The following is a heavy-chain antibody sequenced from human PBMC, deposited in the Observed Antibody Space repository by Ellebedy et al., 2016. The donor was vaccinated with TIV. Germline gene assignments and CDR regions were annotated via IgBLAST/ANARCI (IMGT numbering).Heavy chain of an antibody. CDR1: GGSISSGGYY. D-gene: IGHD2-2*01. CDR2: IYYSGST. V-gene: IGHV4-31*03. CDR3: ARLWVNSTSCFDY. J-gene: IGHJ4*02. Sequence: SETLSLTXTVSGGSISSGGYYWSWIRQHPGKGLEWIGYIYYSGSTYYNPSLKSRVTISVDTSKNQFSLKLSSVTAADTAVYYCARLWVNSTSCFDYWGQGTLVTVSS.